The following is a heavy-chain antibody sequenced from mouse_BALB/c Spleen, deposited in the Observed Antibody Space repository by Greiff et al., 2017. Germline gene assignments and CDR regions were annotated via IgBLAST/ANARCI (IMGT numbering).Heavy chain of an antibody. CDR1: GYAFTNYL. Sequence: QVQLQQSGAELVRPGTSVKVSCKASGYAFTNYLIEWVKQRPGQGLEWIGVINPGSGGTNYNEKFKGKATLTADKSSSTAYMQLSSLTSDDSAVYFCALGLRRGFAYWGQGTLVTVSA. J-gene: IGHJ3*01. CDR2: INPGSGGT. D-gene: IGHD2-2*01. CDR3: ALGLRRGFAY. V-gene: IGHV1-54*01.